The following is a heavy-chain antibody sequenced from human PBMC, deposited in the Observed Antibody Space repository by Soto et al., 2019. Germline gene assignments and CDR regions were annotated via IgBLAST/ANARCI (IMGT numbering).Heavy chain of an antibody. Sequence: QVQLVQSGAEVKKPGASVKVSCKASGYTFTSYYMHWVRQAPGQGLEWMGIINPSGGSTSYAQKWQGGVTMARDTSTSRVYMELSSLGAEDAAVYYGGRDLLDSSGGAYRSPGCGFDYWGQGTLVTVSS. D-gene: IGHD6-19*01. J-gene: IGHJ4*02. CDR1: GYTFTSYY. CDR3: GRDLLDSSGGAYRSPGCGFDY. CDR2: INPSGGST. V-gene: IGHV1-46*04.